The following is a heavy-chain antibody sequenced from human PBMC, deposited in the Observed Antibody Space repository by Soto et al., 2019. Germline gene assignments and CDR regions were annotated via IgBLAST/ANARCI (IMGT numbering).Heavy chain of an antibody. J-gene: IGHJ4*02. CDR1: GYTFSGFS. V-gene: IGHV1-2*02. CDR3: RVTGVSEVDY. D-gene: IGHD2-8*01. CDR2: IYPDSGGT. Sequence: QVQLVQSGAEVKKPGASVKVSCRTSGYTFSGFSIHWVRQAPGQGLESMGWIYPDSGGTDYAQKFQGRVTMTRDTSISTAYMELSRLRSDDTAVYYCRVTGVSEVDYWGQGTLVTVSS.